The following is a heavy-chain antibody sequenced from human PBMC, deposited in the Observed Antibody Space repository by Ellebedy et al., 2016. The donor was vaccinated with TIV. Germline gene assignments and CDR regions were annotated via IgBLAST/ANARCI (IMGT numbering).Heavy chain of an antibody. CDR1: GGTFSSYA. CDR2: IIPIFGTA. Sequence: AASVKVSCKASGGTFSSYAISWVRQAPGQGLEWMGGIIPIFGTANYAQKFQGRVTITADESTSTAYMELSSLRSEDTAVYYCARAYGDYEKVYYYYGMDVWGQGTTVTVSS. V-gene: IGHV1-69*13. J-gene: IGHJ6*02. CDR3: ARAYGDYEKVYYYYGMDV. D-gene: IGHD4-17*01.